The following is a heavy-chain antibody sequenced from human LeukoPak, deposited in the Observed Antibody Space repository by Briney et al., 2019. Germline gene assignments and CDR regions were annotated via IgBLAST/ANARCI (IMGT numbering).Heavy chain of an antibody. CDR2: IKQDGSVK. Sequence: GGPLRLSCAASGFIFSTYWMTWVRQAPGKGLEWVANIKQDGSVKYCVDSVKGRFTISRDNAKNSLYLQMNSLRAEDTAVYYCVRHPSARFDYWGQGTLVTVSS. J-gene: IGHJ4*02. CDR3: VRHPSARFDY. D-gene: IGHD1-26*01. V-gene: IGHV3-7*04. CDR1: GFIFSTYW.